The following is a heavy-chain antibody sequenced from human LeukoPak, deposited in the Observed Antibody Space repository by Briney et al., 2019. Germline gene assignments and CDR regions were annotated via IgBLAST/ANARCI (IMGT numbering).Heavy chain of an antibody. D-gene: IGHD6-19*01. CDR2: IDHTGST. J-gene: IGHJ3*02. CDR1: GGSLSSHH. Sequence: SETLSLTCAVFGGSLSSHHYSWIRQPPGKGLESIGEIDHTGSTDYNPALKSRVIISIDTSKNQISLKLSSVTAADTAVYYCARHIPVTGRGGNAFDIWGPGTMVTDSS. CDR3: ARHIPVTGRGGNAFDI. V-gene: IGHV4-34*01.